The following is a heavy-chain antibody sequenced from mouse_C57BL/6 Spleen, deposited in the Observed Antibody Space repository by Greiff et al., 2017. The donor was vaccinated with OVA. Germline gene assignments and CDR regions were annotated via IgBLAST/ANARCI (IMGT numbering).Heavy chain of an antibody. CDR1: GYSITSGYY. D-gene: IGHD2-4*01. V-gene: IGHV3-6*01. CDR3: ARGRGDYDWFAY. J-gene: IGHJ3*01. Sequence: EVQLVESGPGLVKPSQSLSLTCSVTGYSITSGYYWNWIRQFPGNQLEWMGYISYDGSNNYNPSLKNRISITRDTSKNQFFLKLNSVTTEDTATYYCARGRGDYDWFAYWGQGTLVTVSA. CDR2: ISYDGSN.